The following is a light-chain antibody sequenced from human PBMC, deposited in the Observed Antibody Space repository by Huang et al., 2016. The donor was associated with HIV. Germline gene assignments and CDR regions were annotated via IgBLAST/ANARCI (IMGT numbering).Light chain of an antibody. CDR1: QRVSRS. Sequence: EIVLTQSPATLSLSPGERATLSFRASQRVSRSLAWYQQKPGQAPRLLIYDASNRATGIPARVSGSGSGTDFTLTISSLEPEDFAVYYCHHRANWPLTFGGGTKVEIK. J-gene: IGKJ4*01. CDR3: HHRANWPLT. V-gene: IGKV3-11*01. CDR2: DAS.